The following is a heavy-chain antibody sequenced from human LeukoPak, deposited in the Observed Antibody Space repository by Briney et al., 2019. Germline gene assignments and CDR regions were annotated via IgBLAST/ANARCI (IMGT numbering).Heavy chain of an antibody. CDR1: GFTFSSYV. D-gene: IGHD2-15*01. Sequence: GGSLRLSCAASGFTFSSYVMSWVRQAPGKGLEWVSTISGNGRNTYYADSVKGRFTISRDNSKITLYLEMNSLRAEDTAVYYCARGRGVYGYWYFDLWGRGTLVTVTS. CDR3: ARGRGVYGYWYFDL. J-gene: IGHJ2*01. V-gene: IGHV3-23*01. CDR2: ISGNGRNT.